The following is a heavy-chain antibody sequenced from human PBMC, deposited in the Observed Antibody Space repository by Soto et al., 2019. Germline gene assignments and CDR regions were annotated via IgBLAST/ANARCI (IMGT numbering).Heavy chain of an antibody. Sequence: QVQLVESGGDVVQPGRSLRLSCAASGFTFSSYGMHWVRQAPGKGLEWVAVISYDGNNEYYADSVKGRFTVSRDNSKNTLYVQMNSLRAEDTAVYYCATTHQTDQSWELPDYWGQGTLVTVSS. D-gene: IGHD1-26*01. CDR2: ISYDGNNE. V-gene: IGHV3-30*03. J-gene: IGHJ4*02. CDR1: GFTFSSYG. CDR3: ATTHQTDQSWELPDY.